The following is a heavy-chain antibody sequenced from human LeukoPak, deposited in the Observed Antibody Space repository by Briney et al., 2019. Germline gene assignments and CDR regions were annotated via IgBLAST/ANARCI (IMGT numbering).Heavy chain of an antibody. CDR2: IYYSGST. J-gene: IGHJ2*01. V-gene: IGHV4-59*01. CDR3: ARDLGSGWRGYWYFDL. D-gene: IGHD6-19*01. Sequence: SETLSLTCTVSGGSISSYYWSWIRQPPGKGLEWIGYIYYSGSTNYNPSLKSRVTISVDTSMNQFSLKLSSVTAADTAVYYCARDLGSGWRGYWYFDLWGRGTLVTVSS. CDR1: GGSISSYY.